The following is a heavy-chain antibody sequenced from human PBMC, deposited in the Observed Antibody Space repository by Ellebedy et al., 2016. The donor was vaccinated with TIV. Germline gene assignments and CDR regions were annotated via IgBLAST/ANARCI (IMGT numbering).Heavy chain of an antibody. CDR3: ARTESLDAFDI. J-gene: IGHJ4*02. V-gene: IGHV2-70*11. Sequence: SGPTLVKPTQTLTLTCTFSGFSLSTTRVSVSWIRQPPGKALEWLARIDWDDDKYFNTSLKTRLTISKDTSKNQVVLTMTNMDPVDTATYYCARTESLDAFDIWGQGTLVTVSS. D-gene: IGHD3-16*01. CDR2: IDWDDDK. CDR1: GFSLSTTRVS.